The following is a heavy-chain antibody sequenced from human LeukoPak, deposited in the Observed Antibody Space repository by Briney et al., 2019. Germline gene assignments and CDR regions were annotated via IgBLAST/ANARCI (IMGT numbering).Heavy chain of an antibody. CDR2: IYYSGST. V-gene: IGHV4-39*02. J-gene: IGHJ4*02. CDR3: ARGSHPVTGTLGGYFDP. Sequence: PSETLSLTCTVSGGSISSSSYYWGWIRQPPGKGLEWIGSIYYSGSTYYNPSLESRVTISLDASNKQFSLRLSSVTAADTAVYYCARGSHPVTGTLGGYFDPWGQGTLVTVSS. D-gene: IGHD6-19*01. CDR1: GGSISSSSYY.